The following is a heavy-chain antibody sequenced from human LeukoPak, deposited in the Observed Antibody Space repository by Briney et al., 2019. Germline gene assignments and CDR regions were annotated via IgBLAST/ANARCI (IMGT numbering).Heavy chain of an antibody. CDR3: ARGLPYYYDRSGNFEPFDI. Sequence: GGSLRHSCSASGFTYIGYEMHWARQATGRGLEWVSGIGTAGDTYYPGSVKGRFTVSRENAKNSLYLQMNSLTAGDTAVYYCARGLPYYYDRSGNFEPFDIWGEGPGVTVSS. CDR1: GFTYIGYE. CDR2: IGTAGDT. D-gene: IGHD3-22*01. J-gene: IGHJ3*02. V-gene: IGHV3-13*04.